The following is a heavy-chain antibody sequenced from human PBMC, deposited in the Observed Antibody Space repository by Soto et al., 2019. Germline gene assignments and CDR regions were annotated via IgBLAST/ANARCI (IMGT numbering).Heavy chain of an antibody. D-gene: IGHD5-18*01. CDR2: ISYDGSNK. J-gene: IGHJ6*02. V-gene: IGHV3-30-3*01. Sequence: GGSLRLSCAASGFTFSSYAMHWVRQAPGKGLEWVAVISYDGSNKYYADSVKGRFTISRDNSKNTLYLQMNSLRAEDTAVYYCARGLDTAMDYYYYGMDVWGQGTTVTVSS. CDR1: GFTFSSYA. CDR3: ARGLDTAMDYYYYGMDV.